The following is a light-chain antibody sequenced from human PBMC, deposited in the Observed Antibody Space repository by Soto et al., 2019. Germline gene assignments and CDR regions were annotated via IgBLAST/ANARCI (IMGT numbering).Light chain of an antibody. Sequence: EIVLTQSPGTLSLSPGERATLSCRASQTVSSTYLAWYQQKSGQAPRLLIYGASNRATGIPDRLTGSGSGTDVTLTITRMEPEDVAVYYCQQFDDSPRKFGQGTKVEIK. CDR1: QTVSSTY. CDR2: GAS. J-gene: IGKJ1*01. CDR3: QQFDDSPRK. V-gene: IGKV3-20*01.